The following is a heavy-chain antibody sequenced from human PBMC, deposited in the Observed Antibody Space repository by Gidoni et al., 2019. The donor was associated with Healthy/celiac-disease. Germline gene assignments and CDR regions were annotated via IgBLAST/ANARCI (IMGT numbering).Heavy chain of an antibody. CDR3: ARATGRDYYFDY. CDR2: INSDGSST. D-gene: IGHD3-10*01. CDR1: GFTFSSYW. Sequence: EVQLVESGGGLVQPGGSLRLCCAASGFTFSSYWMHWVRQAPGKGLVWVSRINSDGSSTSYADSVKGRFTISRDNAKNTLYLQMNSLRAEDTAVYYCARATGRDYYFDYWGQGTLVTVSS. J-gene: IGHJ4*02. V-gene: IGHV3-74*01.